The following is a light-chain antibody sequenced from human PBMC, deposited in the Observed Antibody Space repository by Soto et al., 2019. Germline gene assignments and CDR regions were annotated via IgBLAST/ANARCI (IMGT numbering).Light chain of an antibody. Sequence: QSVLTQPPSASGSPGQSVTISCTGTKNDIGVYDFVSWYQHHPGTAPRLIIYEVLQLPSGVPDRFSGSKSGKTASLTVAGRQAAGEADYFCTSYAGRNTYVFGSGTKLTVL. CDR2: EVL. CDR1: KNDIGVYDF. J-gene: IGLJ1*01. CDR3: TSYAGRNTYV. V-gene: IGLV2-8*01.